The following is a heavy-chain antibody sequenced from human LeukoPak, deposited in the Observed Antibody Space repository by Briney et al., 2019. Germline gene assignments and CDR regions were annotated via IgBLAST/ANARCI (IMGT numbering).Heavy chain of an antibody. CDR1: GGSISSGDYY. J-gene: IGHJ4*02. CDR3: ARVYRGLYYFDY. V-gene: IGHV4-30-4*01. D-gene: IGHD3-10*01. CDR2: IFYTGSA. Sequence: SETLSLTCTVSGGSISSGDYYWSWIRQPPGKGLEWIGYIFYTGSAYYNPSLKSRVTISVDTSKNQFSLKLSSVTAADTAVYYCARVYRGLYYFDYWGQGSLVTVSS.